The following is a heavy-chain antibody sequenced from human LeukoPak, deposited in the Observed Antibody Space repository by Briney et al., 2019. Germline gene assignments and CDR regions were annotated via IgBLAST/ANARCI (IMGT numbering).Heavy chain of an antibody. CDR3: AGDGGPFDH. CDR1: GIMFSGYW. D-gene: IGHD3-16*01. J-gene: IGHJ4*02. V-gene: IGHV3-7*01. Sequence: GGSLRLSCTASGIMFSGYWMSWVRRAPGKGLEWVANIKQHGTEKYYVDSVKGRFTISRDDAKKSVYLQMNSLRAEDTAVYYCAGDGGPFDHWGQGILVTVAS. CDR2: IKQHGTEK.